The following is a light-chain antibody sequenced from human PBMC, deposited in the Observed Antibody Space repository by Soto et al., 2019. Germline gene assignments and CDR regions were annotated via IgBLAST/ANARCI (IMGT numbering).Light chain of an antibody. CDR2: DAS. J-gene: IGKJ4*01. CDR3: QQRGSWPQLT. Sequence: DILLTQSPATLSLSRGERATLSCRASQSVGSSLAWFQQKPGQPPRLLIYDASNRATGIPARFSGSGSGTDFTLTISSLEPEDFAVYYCQQRGSWPQLTFGGGTKVDI. CDR1: QSVGSS. V-gene: IGKV3-11*01.